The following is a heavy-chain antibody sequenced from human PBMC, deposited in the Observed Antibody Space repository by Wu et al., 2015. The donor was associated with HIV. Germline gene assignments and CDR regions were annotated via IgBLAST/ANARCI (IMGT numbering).Heavy chain of an antibody. Sequence: QVQLVQSGSQVKKPGASVTISCKAYGYPFTTYYVHWVRQAPGQGLEWMGIINPYGGHTSYAQKFDDRVTMTRDTSMTTVYMELSSLRSEDTAIYYCARGGAEHYDRSGPTDPFDIWAKGQRSPSPQ. CDR2: INPYGGHT. CDR1: GYPFTTYY. D-gene: IGHD6-25*01. V-gene: IGHV1-46*01. J-gene: IGHJ3*02. CDR3: ARGGAEHYDRSGPTDPFDI.